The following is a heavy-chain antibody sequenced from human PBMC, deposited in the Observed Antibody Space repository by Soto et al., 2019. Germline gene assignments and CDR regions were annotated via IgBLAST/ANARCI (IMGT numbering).Heavy chain of an antibody. V-gene: IGHV3-11*01. D-gene: IGHD3-3*01. CDR3: ARVFYYDFWSGYALRTSYYMDV. Sequence: PGGSLRHSCAASGFTFSDYYMSWIRQAPGKGLEWVSYISSSGSTIYYAGSVKGRFTISRDNAKNSLYLQMNSLRAEDTAVYYCARVFYYDFWSGYALRTSYYMDVWGKGTTVTVSS. CDR1: GFTFSDYY. J-gene: IGHJ6*03. CDR2: ISSSGSTI.